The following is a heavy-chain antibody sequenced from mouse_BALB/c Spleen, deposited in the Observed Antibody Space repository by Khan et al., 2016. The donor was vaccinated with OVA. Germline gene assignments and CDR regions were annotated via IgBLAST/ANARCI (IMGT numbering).Heavy chain of an antibody. Sequence: QVQLQQSGAELVKPGASVKLSCKTSGYTFTSYWIQWVKQRPGQGLGWIGQIFPGTGPTYYHENFKGKATLTVDTSSSQAYMQLSSLTSEDSAGYICESGYFGNYELVYWGQGTLVTVSP. D-gene: IGHD2-1*01. CDR2: IFPGTGPT. V-gene: IGHV1S132*01. J-gene: IGHJ3*01. CDR1: GYTFTSYW. CDR3: ESGYFGNYELVY.